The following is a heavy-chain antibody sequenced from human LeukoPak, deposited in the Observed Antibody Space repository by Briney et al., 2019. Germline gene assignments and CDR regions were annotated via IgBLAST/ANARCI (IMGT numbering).Heavy chain of an antibody. CDR1: GFTFSSYG. V-gene: IGHV3-21*01. D-gene: IGHD2-2*02. CDR2: ISSSSSYI. J-gene: IGHJ6*03. Sequence: PGGSLRLSCAASGFTFSSYGMHWVRQAPGKGLEWVSSISSSSSYIYYADSVKGRFTISRDNAKNSLYLQMNSLRAEDTAVYYCARDCISCYTGLYYYYYYMDVWGKGTTVTVSS. CDR3: ARDCISCYTGLYYYYYYMDV.